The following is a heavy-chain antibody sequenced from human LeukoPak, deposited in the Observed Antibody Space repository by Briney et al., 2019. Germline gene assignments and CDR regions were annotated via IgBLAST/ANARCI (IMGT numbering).Heavy chain of an antibody. CDR2: IYSGGST. Sequence: GGSLRLSCAASGFTVSSNYMSWVRQAPGKGLEWVSIIYSGGSTYYADSVKGRFTISRDNSKNTLYLQMNSLRAEDTAVYYCTRVDSSGYYDYWGQGTLVTVSS. J-gene: IGHJ4*02. CDR1: GFTVSSNY. D-gene: IGHD3-22*01. V-gene: IGHV3-53*01. CDR3: TRVDSSGYYDY.